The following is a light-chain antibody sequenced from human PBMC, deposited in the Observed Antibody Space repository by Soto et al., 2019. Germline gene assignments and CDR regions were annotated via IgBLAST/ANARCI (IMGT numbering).Light chain of an antibody. J-gene: IGKJ4*02. CDR1: QSVSSN. CDR3: QQYNNWPLT. V-gene: IGKV3-15*01. CDR2: GAS. Sequence: EIVMTQSPGTLSVSPGERATLSCRASQSVSSNLAWYQQKPGQAPRLLIYGASTRATGIPARFSGSRSGTEFTLTISSLQAEDFAVYCCQQYNNWPLTFGEGTTVEIK.